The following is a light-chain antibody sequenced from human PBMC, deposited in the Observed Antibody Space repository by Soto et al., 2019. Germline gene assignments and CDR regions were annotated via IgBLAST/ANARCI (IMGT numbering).Light chain of an antibody. CDR3: SSYTSGTTFV. CDR1: SSDVGGYNY. Sequence: SVLTQPASVSGSPGQSITISCTGTSSDVGGYNYVSWYQQEPGKAPKLMICDVSNRPSGVSNRFSGSKSGNTASLTISGLQAEDEADYYCSSYTSGTTFVFGTGTKVTV. V-gene: IGLV2-14*01. J-gene: IGLJ1*01. CDR2: DVS.